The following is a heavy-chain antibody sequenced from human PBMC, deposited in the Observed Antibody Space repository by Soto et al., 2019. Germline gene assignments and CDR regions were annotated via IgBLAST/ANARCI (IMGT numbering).Heavy chain of an antibody. J-gene: IGHJ3*01. D-gene: IGHD3-3*01. CDR1: GFTFSSYT. CDR3: ARVPYDFWSGYIADAFDV. CDR2: ISYDGSNK. V-gene: IGHV3-30-3*01. Sequence: QVQLVESGGSVVQPGRSLRLSCAASGFTFSSYTLHWVRQAPGKGLEWVALISYDGSNKYYADSVKGRFTSSRDNSKNTLYLQMNSLRPEDTARFYCARVPYDFWSGYIADAFDVWGQGTMVTVSS.